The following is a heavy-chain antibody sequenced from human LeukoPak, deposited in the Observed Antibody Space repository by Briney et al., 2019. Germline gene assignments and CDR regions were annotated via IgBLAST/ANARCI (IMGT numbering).Heavy chain of an antibody. Sequence: ASVKVSCKASGYTLTDYYMHWVRQAPGQGLEWMGRINPNSGGTNYAQKFQGRVTMTRDTSISTVYMELSRLRSDDTAVYYCARERIVGATIFDYWGQGTLVTVSS. CDR1: GYTLTDYY. CDR2: INPNSGGT. D-gene: IGHD1-26*01. CDR3: ARERIVGATIFDY. V-gene: IGHV1-2*06. J-gene: IGHJ4*02.